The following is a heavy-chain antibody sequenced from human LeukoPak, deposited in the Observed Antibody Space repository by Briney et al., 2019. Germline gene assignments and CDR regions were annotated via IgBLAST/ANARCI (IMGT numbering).Heavy chain of an antibody. CDR1: GGSFSGYY. D-gene: IGHD5-12*01. CDR3: ARRSVLWLRSTDWYFDL. Sequence: SETLSLTCAVYGGSFSGYYWSWIRQPPGKGLEWIGEINHSGSTNYNPSLKSRVTISVDTSKNQFSLKLSSVTAADTAVYYCARRSVLWLRSTDWYFDLWGRGTLVTVSS. J-gene: IGHJ2*01. V-gene: IGHV4-34*01. CDR2: INHSGST.